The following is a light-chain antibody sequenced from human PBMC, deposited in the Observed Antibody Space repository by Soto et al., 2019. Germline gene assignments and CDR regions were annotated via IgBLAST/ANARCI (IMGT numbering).Light chain of an antibody. CDR3: QQYNDWPPFT. CDR1: QSVNDK. V-gene: IGKV3-15*01. CDR2: GAS. Sequence: EVVMTQSPATLSVSPGERATLSCRASQSVNDKVAWFQQKPGQAPRLLIIGASTTATGVPARFSGSGSGREFTLTISSIQSEDFAVYYCQQYNDWPPFTFGPGTKVDIK. J-gene: IGKJ3*01.